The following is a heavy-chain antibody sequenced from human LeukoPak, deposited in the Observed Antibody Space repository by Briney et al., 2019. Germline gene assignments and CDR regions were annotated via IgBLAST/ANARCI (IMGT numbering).Heavy chain of an antibody. D-gene: IGHD5-12*01. Sequence: GGSLRLSCAASGFPFSVYYVSWIRQAPGKGLEWVSYINGAGDYTDYADSVRGRFTISRDNARNSLFLQMNSLRAEDTAVYYCATEDWAVATSWGQGTLVTVSS. CDR2: INGAGDYT. V-gene: IGHV3-11*06. CDR3: ATEDWAVATS. CDR1: GFPFSVYY. J-gene: IGHJ5*02.